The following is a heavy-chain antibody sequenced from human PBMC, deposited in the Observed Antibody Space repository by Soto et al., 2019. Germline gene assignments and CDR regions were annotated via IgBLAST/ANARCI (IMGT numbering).Heavy chain of an antibody. D-gene: IGHD3-10*01. CDR2: INHSGST. J-gene: IGHJ6*02. V-gene: IGHV4-34*01. CDR3: ARKIDGGDYGMDV. Sequence: SETLSLTCAVYGGSFSGYYWSWIRQPPGKGLEWIGEINHSGSTNYNPSLKSRVTISVDTSKNQFSLKLSSVTAADTAVYYCARKIDGGDYGMDVGGQGTTVTV. CDR1: GGSFSGYY.